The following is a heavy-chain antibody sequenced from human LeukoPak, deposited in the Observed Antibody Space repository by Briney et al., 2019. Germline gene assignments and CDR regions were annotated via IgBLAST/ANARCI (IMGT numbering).Heavy chain of an antibody. CDR2: INPSGGST. CDR1: GYTFTSYY. V-gene: IGHV1-46*01. J-gene: IGHJ6*03. Sequence: GASVKVSCKASGYTFTSYYMHWVRQAPGQGLEWMGIINPSGGSTSYAQKFQGRVTMTRDMSTSTVYMELSSLRSEDTAVYYCARCGYSYGYGPLYYYYYMDVWGKGTTVTVSS. D-gene: IGHD5-18*01. CDR3: ARCGYSYGYGPLYYYYYMDV.